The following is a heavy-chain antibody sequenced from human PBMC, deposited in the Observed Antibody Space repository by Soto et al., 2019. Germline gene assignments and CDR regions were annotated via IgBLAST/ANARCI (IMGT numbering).Heavy chain of an antibody. CDR2: ISTYNIDT. CDR1: GYTFTSYG. Sequence: QVHLVQSGAEVKKPGASLKVSCKTSGYTFTSYGIAPVRQAPGQGLEWMGWISTYNIDTKYAQKFKRRVTMSTDTSTTTAYMELTSLTSDDSGMYYCARSGFGYGYLDFWGQGTLATVSS. J-gene: IGHJ4*02. D-gene: IGHD5-18*01. V-gene: IGHV1-18*01. CDR3: ARSGFGYGYLDF.